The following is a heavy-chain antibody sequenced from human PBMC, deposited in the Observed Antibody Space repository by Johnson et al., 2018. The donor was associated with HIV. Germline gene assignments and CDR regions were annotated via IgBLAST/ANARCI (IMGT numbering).Heavy chain of an antibody. CDR2: INWDGTYT. J-gene: IGHJ3*02. CDR1: GFSFSSYG. Sequence: VQLVESGGGVVQPGGSLRLSCAASGFSFSSYGMSWVRQAPGKGLEWVSGINWDGTYTGYVGSVKGRFTISRDNGKNSLYLQMNSLRVEDTALYYCARAVRIGVGGTVLGASDIWGQGTMVTVSS. CDR3: ARAVRIGVGGTVLGASDI. V-gene: IGHV3-20*04. D-gene: IGHD6-13*01.